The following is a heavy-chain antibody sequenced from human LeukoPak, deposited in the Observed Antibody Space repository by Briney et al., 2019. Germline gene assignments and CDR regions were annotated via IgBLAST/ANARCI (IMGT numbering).Heavy chain of an antibody. D-gene: IGHD1-26*01. CDR3: ARDRSGSYFYYYYGMDV. J-gene: IGHJ6*02. Sequence: GALRLSCAASGFTFSSYWMCWVRQAPGKGLEWVANIKQDGSEKYYVDSVKGRFTISRDNAKNSLYLQMNSLRAEDTAVYYCARDRSGSYFYYYYGMDVWGQGTTVTVSS. CDR2: IKQDGSEK. V-gene: IGHV3-7*01. CDR1: GFTFSSYW.